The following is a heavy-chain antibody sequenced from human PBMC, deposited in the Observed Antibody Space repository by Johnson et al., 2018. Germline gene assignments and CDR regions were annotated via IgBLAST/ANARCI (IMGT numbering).Heavy chain of an antibody. J-gene: IGHJ6*02. CDR2: INSDGSST. D-gene: IGHD3-22*01. V-gene: IGHV3-74*01. CDR3: ARAGGDYYDSSGYYYYYGMDV. Sequence: VQLQESGGGLVQPGGSLRLSCAASGFTFSSYWMHWVRQAPGKGLVWVSRINSDGSSTSYADSVKGRFTLSRDNAKNTLYLQMKSLRAEDTAVYYCARAGGDYYDSSGYYYYYGMDVWGQGTTVTVSS. CDR1: GFTFSSYW.